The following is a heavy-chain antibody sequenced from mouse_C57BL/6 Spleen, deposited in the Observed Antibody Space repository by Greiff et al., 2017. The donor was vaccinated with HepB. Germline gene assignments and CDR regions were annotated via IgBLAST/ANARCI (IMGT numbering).Heavy chain of an antibody. V-gene: IGHV1-52*01. Sequence: QVQLQQPGAELVRPGSSVKLSCKASGYTFTSYWMHWVKQRPIQGLEWIGNIDPSDSETHYNQKFKDKATLTVDKSSSTAYMQLSSLTSEDSAVYYCARSLYDYHAMDYWGQGTSVTVSS. CDR3: ARSLYDYHAMDY. CDR1: GYTFTSYW. J-gene: IGHJ4*01. D-gene: IGHD1-1*01. CDR2: IDPSDSET.